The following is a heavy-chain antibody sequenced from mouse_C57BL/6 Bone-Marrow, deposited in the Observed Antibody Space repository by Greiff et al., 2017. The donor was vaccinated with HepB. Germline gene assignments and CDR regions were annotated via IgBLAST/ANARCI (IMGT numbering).Heavy chain of an antibody. J-gene: IGHJ1*03. V-gene: IGHV5-16*01. CDR1: GFTFSDYY. D-gene: IGHD2-4*01. CDR3: ARDMITTGNWYFDV. Sequence: EVHLVESEGGLVQPGSSMKLSCTASGFTFSDYYMAWVRQVPEKGLEWVANINYDGSSTYYLDSLKSRFIISRDNAKNILYLQMSSLKSEDTATYYCARDMITTGNWYFDVWGTGTTVTVSS. CDR2: INYDGSST.